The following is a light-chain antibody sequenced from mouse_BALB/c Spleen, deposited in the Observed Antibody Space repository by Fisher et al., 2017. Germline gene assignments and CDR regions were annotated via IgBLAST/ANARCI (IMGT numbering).Light chain of an antibody. V-gene: IGKV4-57*01. Sequence: IVLTQSPAIMSASPGEKVTITCSASSSVSYMHWFQQKPGTSPKLWIYSTSNLASGVPARLSGSGSGTSYSLTISRMEAEDAADYYCHQWSSYPTFGAGTKLELK. J-gene: IGKJ5*01. CDR3: HQWSSYPT. CDR2: STS. CDR1: SSVSY.